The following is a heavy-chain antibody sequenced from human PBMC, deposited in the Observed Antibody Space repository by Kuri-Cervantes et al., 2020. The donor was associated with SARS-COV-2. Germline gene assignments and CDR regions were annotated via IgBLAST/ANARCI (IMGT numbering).Heavy chain of an antibody. CDR2: ISWNSNNI. CDR3: ARERGYGYGFDI. CDR1: GFTFDDYA. Sequence: SLKISCAASGFTFDDYAMHWVRQPPGKGLEWVSGISWNSNNIDYMDSVKGRFTISRDNAKNSLFLQMNSLRAEDMAMYYCARERGYGYGFDIWGRGTLVTVSS. J-gene: IGHJ3*02. D-gene: IGHD3-10*01. V-gene: IGHV3-9*03.